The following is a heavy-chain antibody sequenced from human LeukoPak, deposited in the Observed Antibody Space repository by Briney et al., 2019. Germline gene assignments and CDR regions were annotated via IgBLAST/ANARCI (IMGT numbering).Heavy chain of an antibody. CDR1: GGSISSGSYY. CDR3: AREEMTTVTN. J-gene: IGHJ4*02. Sequence: SETLSLTCTVSGGSISSGSYYWSWIRQPAGKGLEWIGRIYTSGSTNYNPSLKSRVTISVDTSKNQFSLKLSSVTAADTAVYYCAREEMTTVTNWGQGTLVTVSS. CDR2: IYTSGST. D-gene: IGHD4-11*01. V-gene: IGHV4-61*02.